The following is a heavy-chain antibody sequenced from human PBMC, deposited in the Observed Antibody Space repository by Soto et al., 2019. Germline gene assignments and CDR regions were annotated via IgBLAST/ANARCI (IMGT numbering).Heavy chain of an antibody. Sequence: GGSLRLSCAASGFTFDDYAMHWVRQAPGKGLEWVSGISWNSGSIGYADSVKGRFTISRDNAENSLYLQMNSLRAEDTALYYCAKDKVVGATPYYFDYWGQGTRGTVSP. CDR2: ISWNSGSI. CDR3: AKDKVVGATPYYFDY. J-gene: IGHJ4*02. D-gene: IGHD1-26*01. CDR1: GFTFDDYA. V-gene: IGHV3-9*01.